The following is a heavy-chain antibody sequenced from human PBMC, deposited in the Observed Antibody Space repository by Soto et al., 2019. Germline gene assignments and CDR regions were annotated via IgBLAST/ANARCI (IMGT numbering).Heavy chain of an antibody. J-gene: IGHJ1*01. Sequence: PRESLEIACRCSGYSFTTNWIGCVRHMPGKGLEWMGVIYPVDSDTRYSPSFQGQVAISADKSINTAYLQWSSLKASDTAMYYCARHSGVAEDGTDWGQGTLVTVSS. CDR3: ARHSGVAEDGTD. CDR1: GYSFTTNW. CDR2: IYPVDSDT. D-gene: IGHD6-13*01. V-gene: IGHV5-51*01.